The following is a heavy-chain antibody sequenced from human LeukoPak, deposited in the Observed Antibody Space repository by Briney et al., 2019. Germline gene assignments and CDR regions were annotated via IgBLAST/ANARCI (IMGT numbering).Heavy chain of an antibody. Sequence: GGSLRLSCAASGFTFSSYGMSWVRQAPGKGLEWVSAISGSGGSTYYADSVKGRFAISRDNSKNTLYLQMNSLRAEDTAVYYCAKDAKNGVVGVYNYWGQGTLVTVSS. CDR3: AKDAKNGVVGVYNY. D-gene: IGHD3-22*01. J-gene: IGHJ4*02. V-gene: IGHV3-23*01. CDR2: ISGSGGST. CDR1: GFTFSSYG.